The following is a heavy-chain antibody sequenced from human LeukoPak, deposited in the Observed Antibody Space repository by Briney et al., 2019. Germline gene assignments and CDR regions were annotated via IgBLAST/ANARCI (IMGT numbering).Heavy chain of an antibody. CDR3: AKDPLSPPFGELESVDNWFDP. J-gene: IGHJ5*02. Sequence: PGGSLRLSCAASGFTFSSYAMSWVRQAPGKGLEWVSAISGSGGSTYYADSVKGRFTISRDNSKNTLYLQMNSLRAEDTAVYYCAKDPLSPPFGELESVDNWFDPWGQGTLVTVSS. CDR2: ISGSGGST. D-gene: IGHD3-10*01. V-gene: IGHV3-23*01. CDR1: GFTFSSYA.